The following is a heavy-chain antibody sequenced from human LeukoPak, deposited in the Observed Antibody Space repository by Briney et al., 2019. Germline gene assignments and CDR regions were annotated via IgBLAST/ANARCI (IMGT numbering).Heavy chain of an antibody. CDR3: ARHKTTVTTVAFDI. V-gene: IGHV4-59*08. CDR2: IYYSGST. D-gene: IGHD4-17*01. Sequence: SETLSLTCTVSGGSISSYYWSWIRQPPGKGLEWIGYIYYSGSTNYNPSLKSRVTISVDTSKNQFSLKLSSVTAADTAVYYCARHKTTVTTVAFDIWGQGTMVTVSS. J-gene: IGHJ3*02. CDR1: GGSISSYY.